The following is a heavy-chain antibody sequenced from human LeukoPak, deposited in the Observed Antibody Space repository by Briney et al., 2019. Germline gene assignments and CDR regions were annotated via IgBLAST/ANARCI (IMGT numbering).Heavy chain of an antibody. V-gene: IGHV4-39*07. CDR1: GGSLRSDRHN. CDR2: VDQTGST. J-gene: IGHJ4*02. Sequence: SETLSLTCSVSGGSLRSDRHNWAWVRQSADKGLEHIGSVDQTGSTNYNPSLKSRVTISVDTSKNQFSLKLSSVTAADTAVYYCARSPLLYSYGSFDYWGQGTLVTVSS. CDR3: ARSPLLYSYGSFDY. D-gene: IGHD5-18*01.